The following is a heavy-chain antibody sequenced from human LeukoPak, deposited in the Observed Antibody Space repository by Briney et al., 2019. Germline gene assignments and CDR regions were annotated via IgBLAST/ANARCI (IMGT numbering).Heavy chain of an antibody. J-gene: IGHJ4*02. Sequence: GGSLRLSCAASGFTFSSYAMSWVRQAPGKGLEWVSAISGSGGSTYYADSVKGRFTISRDNSKNTLYLQMNSLRAEDTAVYYCAKAPIRGVASSLTPLFDYWGPGTLVTVSS. CDR2: ISGSGGST. CDR3: AKAPIRGVASSLTPLFDY. CDR1: GFTFSSYA. D-gene: IGHD3-10*01. V-gene: IGHV3-23*01.